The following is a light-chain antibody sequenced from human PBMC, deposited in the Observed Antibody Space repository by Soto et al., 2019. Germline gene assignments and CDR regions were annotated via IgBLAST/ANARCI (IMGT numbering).Light chain of an antibody. J-gene: IGKJ5*01. V-gene: IGKV3-20*01. CDR2: DAS. CDR3: QHYDSLPIT. CDR1: ESVSSY. Sequence: EIVMTQSPATLSVAPGERATLSCRASESVSSYLAWYQQKPGQAPRLLIYDASNRATGIPDRFSGSGSGTDFTLTISRLEPEDFAVFYCQHYDSLPITFGQGTRLEI.